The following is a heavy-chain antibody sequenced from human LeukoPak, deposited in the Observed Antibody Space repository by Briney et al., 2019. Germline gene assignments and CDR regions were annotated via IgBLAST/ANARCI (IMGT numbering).Heavy chain of an antibody. V-gene: IGHV1-69*13. CDR1: GGTFSSYA. D-gene: IGHD6-19*01. Sequence: ASVKVSCKASGGTFSSYAISWVRQAPGQGLEWMGGIIPIFGTANYAQKFQGRVTITADESTSTAYMELSSLRSEDTAVYDCARGGSGWYWGLDIWGQGTMVTVSS. CDR3: ARGGSGWYWGLDI. J-gene: IGHJ3*02. CDR2: IIPIFGTA.